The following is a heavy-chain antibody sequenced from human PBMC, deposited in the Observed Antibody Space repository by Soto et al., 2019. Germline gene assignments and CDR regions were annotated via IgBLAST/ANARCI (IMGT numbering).Heavy chain of an antibody. CDR3: AKSPRRGYEPPWDY. V-gene: IGHV3-23*01. D-gene: IGHD5-12*01. CDR1: GFTFSGDA. CDR2: ISGSGGST. Sequence: EVQLLESGGGLVGPGGSLRLSCAGTGFTFSGDAMNWVRQTPGKGLEWVSGISGSGGSTYYADSVKGRFTISRDNSKNTLYLQMNSLRGEDTAVYYCAKSPRRGYEPPWDYWGQGTQVTVSS. J-gene: IGHJ4*02.